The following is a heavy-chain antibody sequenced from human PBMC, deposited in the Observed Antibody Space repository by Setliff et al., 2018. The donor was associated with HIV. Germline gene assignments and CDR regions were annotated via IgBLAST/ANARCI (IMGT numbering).Heavy chain of an antibody. V-gene: IGHV1-2*06. CDR3: ARDFPSPDYSSSWAHLYYHYGMDV. D-gene: IGHD6-13*01. Sequence: ASVKVSCKASGDTFTSYGISWVRQAPGQGLEWMGRINPNSGGTNYAQKFQGRVTITRDTSASTAYMEVSSLRSEDTAVYYCARDFPSPDYSSSWAHLYYHYGMDVWGQGTTVTVSS. CDR2: INPNSGGT. J-gene: IGHJ6*02. CDR1: GDTFTSYG.